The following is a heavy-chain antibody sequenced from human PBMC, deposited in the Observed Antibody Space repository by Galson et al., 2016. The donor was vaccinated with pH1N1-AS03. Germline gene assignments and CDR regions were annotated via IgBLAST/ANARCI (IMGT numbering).Heavy chain of an antibody. V-gene: IGHV1-2*04. Sequence: SVKVSCKASGYIFTGFYVHWVRQAPGQGLEWMGWINPNNGVTNYAQKFQAWVTMTGDTSISTAYMELYGLKSDDTGVYYCARDPRGPCSSATCATTYYFGMDVWGQGTTVIVSS. CDR2: INPNNGVT. CDR1: GYIFTGFY. CDR3: ARDPRGPCSSATCATTYYFGMDV. J-gene: IGHJ6*02. D-gene: IGHD1-26*01.